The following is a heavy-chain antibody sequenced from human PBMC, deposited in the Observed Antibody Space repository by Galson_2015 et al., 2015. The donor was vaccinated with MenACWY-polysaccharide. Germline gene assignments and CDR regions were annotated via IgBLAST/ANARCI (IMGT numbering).Heavy chain of an antibody. D-gene: IGHD6-19*01. V-gene: IGHV1-3*01. CDR1: YA. CDR3: ARDSENLDY. CDR2: ISAGNGRT. Sequence: YAMHWVRQAPGQSFEWMGWISAGNGRTEYSQKFQGRVTITRDTSASTAYMEVSSLRSEDTAVYYCARDSENLDYWGQGTLVTVSS. J-gene: IGHJ4*02.